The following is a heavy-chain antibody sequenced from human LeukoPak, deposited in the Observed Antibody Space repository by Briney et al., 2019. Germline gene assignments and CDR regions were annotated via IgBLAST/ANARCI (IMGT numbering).Heavy chain of an antibody. CDR2: ISYDGSNK. CDR1: GFTFSNYG. J-gene: IGHJ3*02. D-gene: IGHD3-10*01. CDR3: ANGYYYGSGSYYKEAFDI. Sequence: PGGSLRLSCAASGFTFSNYGMHWVRQAPGKGLEWVVFISYDGSNKYYADSVKGRFTISRDNSKNTLYLQMNSLKAEDTAVYYCANGYYYGSGSYYKEAFDIWGQGTMVTVSS. V-gene: IGHV3-30*18.